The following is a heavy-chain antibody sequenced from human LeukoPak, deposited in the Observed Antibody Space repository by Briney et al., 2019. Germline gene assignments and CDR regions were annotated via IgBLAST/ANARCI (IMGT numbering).Heavy chain of an antibody. CDR1: GGSISSSSYY. Sequence: SETLSLTCTVSGGSISSSSYYWGWIRQPPGKGLEWIGSVYYSGSTYYNPSLKSRVTISVDTSKNQFSLKLNSVTATDTAVYYCARRGVGIAGSGKIDHWGQGTLVTVSS. D-gene: IGHD6-13*01. CDR2: VYYSGST. J-gene: IGHJ4*02. V-gene: IGHV4-39*01. CDR3: ARRGVGIAGSGKIDH.